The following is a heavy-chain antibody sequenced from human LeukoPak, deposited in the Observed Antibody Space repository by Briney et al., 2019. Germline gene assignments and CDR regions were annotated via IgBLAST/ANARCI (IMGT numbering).Heavy chain of an antibody. J-gene: IGHJ5*02. CDR1: GYTFTSYY. V-gene: IGHV1-2*02. CDR3: ARGIRITMVRGVIRGFDP. Sequence: GASVKVSCKASGYTFTSYYMHWVRQAPGQGLEWMGWINPNSGGTNYTQKFQGRVTMTRDTSISTAYMELSRLRSYDTAVYYCARGIRITMVRGVIRGFDPWGQGTLVSVSS. CDR2: INPNSGGT. D-gene: IGHD3-10*01.